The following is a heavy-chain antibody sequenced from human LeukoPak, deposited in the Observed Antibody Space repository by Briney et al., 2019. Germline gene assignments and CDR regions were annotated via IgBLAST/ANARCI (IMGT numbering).Heavy chain of an antibody. J-gene: IGHJ5*02. D-gene: IGHD6-13*01. CDR2: MNPNTGNT. CDR1: GYTFTSYD. Sequence: GASVKVSCKASGYTFTSYDINWVRQAAGQGLEWMGWMNPNTGNTGYAQNFQGRVTMTRDTSISTAYMELSRLRSDDTAVYYCARRKESIAAAGNWFDPWGQGTLVTVSS. CDR3: ARRKESIAAAGNWFDP. V-gene: IGHV1-8*01.